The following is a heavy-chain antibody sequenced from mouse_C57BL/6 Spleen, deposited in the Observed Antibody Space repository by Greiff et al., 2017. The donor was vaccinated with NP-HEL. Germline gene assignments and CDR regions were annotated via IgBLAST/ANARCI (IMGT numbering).Heavy chain of an antibody. V-gene: IGHV6-6*01. D-gene: IGHD2-1*01. CDR2: IRNKANNHAT. J-gene: IGHJ4*01. CDR1: GFTFSDAW. Sequence: EVKVVESGGGLVQPGGSMKLSCAASGFTFSDAWMDWVRQSPEKGLEWVAEIRNKANNHATSYAESVKGRFTISRDDSKSMVYLQMNSLSAEDTGIYYCTRRNYGAMDYWGQGTSVTVSS. CDR3: TRRNYGAMDY.